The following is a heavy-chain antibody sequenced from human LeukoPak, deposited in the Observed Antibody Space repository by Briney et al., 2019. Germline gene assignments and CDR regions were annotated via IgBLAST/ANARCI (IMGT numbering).Heavy chain of an antibody. V-gene: IGHV3-11*01. J-gene: IGHJ6*02. CDR1: GFTFSDYY. D-gene: IGHD3-9*01. Sequence: PGGSLRLSCAASGFTFSDYYMSWIRQAPGKGLKWVSYISSSGSTIYYADSVKGRFTISRDNAKNSLYLQMNSLRAEDTAVYYCARDGGYYKDYYYGMDVWGQGTTVTVSS. CDR2: ISSSGSTI. CDR3: ARDGGYYKDYYYGMDV.